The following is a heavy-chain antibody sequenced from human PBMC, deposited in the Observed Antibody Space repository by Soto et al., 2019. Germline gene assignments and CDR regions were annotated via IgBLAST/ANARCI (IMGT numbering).Heavy chain of an antibody. CDR2: INHSGST. Sequence: PSETLSLTCAVYGGSFSGYYWSWICQPPGKGLEWIGEINHSGSTNYNPSLKSRVTISVDTSKNQFSLKLSSVTAADTAVYYCARKGARPRQLVVWFDPWGQGTLVTVSS. J-gene: IGHJ5*02. CDR1: GGSFSGYY. V-gene: IGHV4-34*01. D-gene: IGHD6-6*01. CDR3: ARKGARPRQLVVWFDP.